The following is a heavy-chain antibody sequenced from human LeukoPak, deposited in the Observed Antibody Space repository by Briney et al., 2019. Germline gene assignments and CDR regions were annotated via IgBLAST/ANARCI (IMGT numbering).Heavy chain of an antibody. D-gene: IGHD6-6*01. Sequence: PGGPLHLSCAASGFPFSSYSMNWVRQAPGKGLEWVSSISSSSSYIYYADSVKGRFTISRDNTDNSLYLQMDRLRAEDTDVYYCARGRGYSSSSTDMDVWGRGTTVTVSS. CDR1: GFPFSSYS. CDR3: ARGRGYSSSSTDMDV. V-gene: IGHV3-21*01. J-gene: IGHJ6*02. CDR2: ISSSSSYI.